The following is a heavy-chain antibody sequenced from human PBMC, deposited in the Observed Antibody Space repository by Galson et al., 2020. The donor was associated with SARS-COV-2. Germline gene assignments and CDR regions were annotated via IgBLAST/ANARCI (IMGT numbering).Heavy chain of an antibody. Sequence: SETLSLTCTVSGYSISSGYYWGWIRQPPGKGLEWIGSIYHSGSTYYNPSLKSRVTISVDTSKNQFSLKLSSVTAADTAVYYCARDLPFSGSYYGPGYWGQGTLVTVSS. V-gene: IGHV4-38-2*02. CDR3: ARDLPFSGSYYGPGY. CDR2: IYHSGST. CDR1: GYSISSGYY. D-gene: IGHD3-10*01. J-gene: IGHJ4*02.